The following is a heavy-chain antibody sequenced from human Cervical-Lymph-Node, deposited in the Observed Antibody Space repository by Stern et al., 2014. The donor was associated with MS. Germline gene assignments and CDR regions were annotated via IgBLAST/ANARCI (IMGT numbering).Heavy chain of an antibody. CDR3: AIDLGWNKFGFRGMDG. J-gene: IGHJ6*02. D-gene: IGHD1/OR15-1a*01. V-gene: IGHV7-4-1*01. Sequence: QVQLVQSGSELKKPGASGKVSCKTSGYNFTNYDMNWVRQAPGQGLEWMGCINTNYGVLTSDLGVTGRFVFSLVTSVSTASLQICRLNADVTAMYFCAIDLGWNKFGFRGMDGWGQGTTVPVSS. CDR2: INTNYGVL. CDR1: GYNFTNYD.